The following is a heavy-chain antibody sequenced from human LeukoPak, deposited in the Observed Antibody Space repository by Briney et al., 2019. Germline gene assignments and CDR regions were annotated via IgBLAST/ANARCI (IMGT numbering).Heavy chain of an antibody. V-gene: IGHV4-4*02. J-gene: IGHJ4*02. CDR1: GDSISSNNW. Sequence: PSETLSLTCAVSGDSISSNNWWTWVRQPPGKGLEWIGAISHGGSTNYNPSLKSRVTISVDKSENHFSLKLSSVTAADTAVYYCAKNSGNSDFDYWGQGTLITVSS. CDR2: ISHGGST. CDR3: AKNSGNSDFDY. D-gene: IGHD1-26*01.